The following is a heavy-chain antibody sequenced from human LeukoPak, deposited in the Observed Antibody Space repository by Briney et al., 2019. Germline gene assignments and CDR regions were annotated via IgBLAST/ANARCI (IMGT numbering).Heavy chain of an antibody. V-gene: IGHV4-34*01. CDR2: INHSGNT. J-gene: IGHJ3*02. CDR1: GGSFSGYY. CDR3: ARDSKLWFGELWAFDI. Sequence: SETLSLTCAVYGGSFSGYYWSWIRQPPGKGLEWIGEINHSGNTNYNPSLKSRVTMSVDTSKNQFSLKLSSVTAADTAVYYCARDSKLWFGELWAFDIWGQGTMVTVSS. D-gene: IGHD3-10*01.